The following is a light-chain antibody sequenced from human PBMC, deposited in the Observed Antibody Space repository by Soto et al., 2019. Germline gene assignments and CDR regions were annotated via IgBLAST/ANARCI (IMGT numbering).Light chain of an antibody. CDR3: QQYGSSPWT. CDR2: GAS. V-gene: IGKV3-20*01. CDR1: QSVSSSY. Sequence: EIVLTQSPGTLALSPGERATLSCRASQSVSSSYLAWYKQKPGQSPRLLIYGASSRATGIPDRFSGSGSGTDFTLTSSRREPEDFAVYYCQQYGSSPWTFGQGTKVEIK. J-gene: IGKJ1*01.